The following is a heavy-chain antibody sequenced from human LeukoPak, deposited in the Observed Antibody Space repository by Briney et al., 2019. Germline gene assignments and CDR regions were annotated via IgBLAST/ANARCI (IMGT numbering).Heavy chain of an antibody. V-gene: IGHV4-39*01. D-gene: IGHD3-22*01. CDR3: ARGYDSSGYPFEY. CDR2: IYYSGNI. CDR1: GGSISSSSSY. J-gene: IGHJ4*02. Sequence: SETLSLTCTVPGGSISSSSSYWGWIRQPPGKGLEWIGSIYYSGNIYYNPSLKSRVTMSVDTSKNQFSLKLSSVTAADTAVYYCARGYDSSGYPFEYWGQGTLVTVSS.